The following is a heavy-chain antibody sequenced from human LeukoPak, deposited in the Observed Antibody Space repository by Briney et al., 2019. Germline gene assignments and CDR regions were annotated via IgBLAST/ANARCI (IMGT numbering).Heavy chain of an antibody. D-gene: IGHD3-10*01. CDR2: INHGGST. CDR1: GGSFSGYY. V-gene: IGHV4-34*01. CDR3: AGRGSGSYFDY. J-gene: IGHJ4*02. Sequence: SETLSLTCAVYGGSFSGYYWSWIRQPPGKGLEWIGEINHGGSTNYNPSLKSRVTISVDTSKNQFSLKLSSVTAADTAVYYCAGRGSGSYFDYWGQGTLVTVSS.